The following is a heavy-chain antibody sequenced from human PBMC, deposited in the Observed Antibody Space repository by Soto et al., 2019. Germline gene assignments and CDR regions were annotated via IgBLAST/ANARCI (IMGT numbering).Heavy chain of an antibody. Sequence: QVQLQQWGAGLLKPSETLSLTCAVYGGSFSGYQWTWIRQTPGKGLEWIGEINDSGNINYNPSLKSPVTMLVDTPKKQISLKLGSVTAADTAVYYCARGLILWFGELSRRGGYYYYMDVWGKGTRVTVSS. J-gene: IGHJ6*03. CDR2: INDSGNI. CDR1: GGSFSGYQ. V-gene: IGHV4-34*01. CDR3: ARGLILWFGELSRRGGYYYYMDV. D-gene: IGHD3-10*01.